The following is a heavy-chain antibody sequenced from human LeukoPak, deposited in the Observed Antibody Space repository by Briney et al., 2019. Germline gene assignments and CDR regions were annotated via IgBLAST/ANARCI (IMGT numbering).Heavy chain of an antibody. J-gene: IGHJ5*02. CDR1: GGSISSSSYY. V-gene: IGHV4-39*01. CDR3: ARKRLAGNEGWFDP. Sequence: LETLSLTCTVSGGSISSSSYYWGWIRQPPGKGLEWIGSIYYSGSTYYNPSLKSRVTISVDTSKNQFSLKLSSVTAADTAVYYCARKRLAGNEGWFDPWGQGTLVTVSS. D-gene: IGHD6-19*01. CDR2: IYYSGST.